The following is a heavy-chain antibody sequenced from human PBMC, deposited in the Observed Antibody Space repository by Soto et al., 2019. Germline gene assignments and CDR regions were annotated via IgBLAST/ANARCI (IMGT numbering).Heavy chain of an antibody. J-gene: IGHJ5*02. CDR1: GFTFGDYA. CDR3: SRMGYYYGSVSHLYNWFDP. D-gene: IGHD3-10*01. CDR2: IRSKAYGGTI. V-gene: IGHV3-49*03. Sequence: SLRLSCTASGFTFGDYAMSWFRQAPGKGLEWVGFIRSKAYGGTIEYAASVKGRFTISRDDSKSIAYLQMNSLKTEDTALYYCSRMGYYYGSVSHLYNWFDPWGQGTLVTVSS.